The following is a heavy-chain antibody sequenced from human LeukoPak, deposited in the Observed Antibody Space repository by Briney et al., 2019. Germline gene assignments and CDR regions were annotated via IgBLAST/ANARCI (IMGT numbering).Heavy chain of an antibody. J-gene: IGHJ6*02. Sequence: GGSLRLSCAASGFTFSDFYMSWIRQAPGQGLAWVSYISSSGSTIYYADSVKGRFTISRDNAKNSLYLQMNSLRAEDTAVYYCARERITMVRGRDYYYGMDVWGQGTTVTVSS. CDR1: GFTFSDFY. V-gene: IGHV3-11*01. CDR2: ISSSGSTI. CDR3: ARERITMVRGRDYYYGMDV. D-gene: IGHD3-10*01.